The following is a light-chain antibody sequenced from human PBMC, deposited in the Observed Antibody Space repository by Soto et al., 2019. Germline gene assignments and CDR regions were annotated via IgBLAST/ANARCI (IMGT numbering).Light chain of an antibody. V-gene: IGLV3-1*01. CDR1: KLGDKY. CDR2: QDS. CDR3: RAWDSSTAWEV. Sequence: SYELTQPPSVSVSPGQTASITCSGDKLGDKYACWYQQKPGQSPVLVIYQDSKRPSGIPERFSGSNSGNTATLTISGTQAMDEADYYCRAWDSSTAWEVFGGGTKLTVL. J-gene: IGLJ2*01.